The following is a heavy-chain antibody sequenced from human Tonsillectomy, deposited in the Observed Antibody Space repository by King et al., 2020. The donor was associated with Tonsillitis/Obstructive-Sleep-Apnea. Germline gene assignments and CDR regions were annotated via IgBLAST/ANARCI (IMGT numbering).Heavy chain of an antibody. J-gene: IGHJ4*02. V-gene: IGHV3-53*01. Sequence: EVQLVESGGCLIQPGGSLRLSCAASGFTVSNNYMNWVRQAPGKGLEWVSVIYTGGSTYYADSVKGRFTISRDNSKNTLYLQMNSLRAEDTAVYYCARDGISMDRGVSYYFDYWGQGTLVTVSS. CDR2: IYTGGST. CDR3: ARDGISMDRGVSYYFDY. D-gene: IGHD3-10*01. CDR1: GFTVSNNY.